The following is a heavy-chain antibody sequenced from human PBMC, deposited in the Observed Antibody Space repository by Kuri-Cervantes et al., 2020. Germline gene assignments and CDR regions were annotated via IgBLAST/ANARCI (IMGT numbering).Heavy chain of an antibody. CDR2: INAGNGNT. CDR1: GYTFTSYA. V-gene: IGHV1-3*01. D-gene: IGHD4-17*01. CDR3: ARVKSSYGDPTGGMDV. Sequence: ASVKVSCKASGYTFTSYAMHWVRQAPGQRLEWMGWINAGNGNTKYSQKLQGRVTMTTHTSTSTVYMELRSLRSDDTAVYFCARVKSSYGDPTGGMDVWGQGTTVTVSS. J-gene: IGHJ6*02.